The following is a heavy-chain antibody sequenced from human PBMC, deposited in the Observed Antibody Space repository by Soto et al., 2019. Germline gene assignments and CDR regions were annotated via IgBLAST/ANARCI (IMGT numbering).Heavy chain of an antibody. CDR1: FWSFSGYC. D-gene: IGHD6-6*01. V-gene: IGHV4-34*01. Sequence: SETLSLTCSVYFWSFSGYCWSWIRQPPGKGLEWIGEINHSGSTNYNPSLKSRVTMSVDTSKNQFSLKLSSVTAADTAVYYCARTSRFDCWGQGTLVTVSS. CDR2: INHSGST. CDR3: ARTSRFDC. J-gene: IGHJ4*02.